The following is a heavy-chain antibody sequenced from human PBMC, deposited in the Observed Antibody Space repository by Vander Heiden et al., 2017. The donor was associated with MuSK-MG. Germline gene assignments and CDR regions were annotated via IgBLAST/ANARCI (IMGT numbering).Heavy chain of an antibody. CDR1: GYSFTSYW. J-gene: IGHJ4*02. D-gene: IGHD3-16*02. CDR2: IYPGDSDT. Sequence: EVQLVKSGAEVKKPGESLKISCKGSGYSFTSYWIGWVRQMPGKGREWMGIIYPGDSDTRYSPYFQGQVTISADKSISTAYLQWSSLKASDTAMYYCARLRDDGWGSYRFFDYWGQGTLVTVSS. V-gene: IGHV5-51*01. CDR3: ARLRDDGWGSYRFFDY.